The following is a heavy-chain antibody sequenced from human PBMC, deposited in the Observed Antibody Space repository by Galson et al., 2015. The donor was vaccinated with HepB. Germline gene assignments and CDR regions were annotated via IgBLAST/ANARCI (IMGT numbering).Heavy chain of an antibody. CDR3: ARGLFGEWELLEN. CDR2: IWYDGSNK. J-gene: IGHJ4*02. V-gene: IGHV3-33*01. D-gene: IGHD1-26*01. Sequence: SLRLSCAASGFTFSSYGMHWVRQAPGKGLEWVAVIWYDGSNKYYADSVKGRFTISRDNSKNTLYLQMNSLRAEDTAVYYCARGLFGEWELLENWGQGTLVTVSS. CDR1: GFTFSSYG.